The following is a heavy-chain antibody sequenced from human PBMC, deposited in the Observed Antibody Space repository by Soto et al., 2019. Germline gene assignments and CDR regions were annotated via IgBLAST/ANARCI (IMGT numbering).Heavy chain of an antibody. J-gene: IGHJ6*02. CDR3: ARGIKNYYGVDV. CDR2: INPNSGVT. Sequence: ASVKVSCKASGYTFTAYYIHWVRQVPGQGLEWMGWINPNSGVTNYAQKFQGWVTMTRDTSISTAYMELSRLKSDDTAVYYCARGIKNYYGVDVWGQGTTVTVSS. V-gene: IGHV1-2*04. CDR1: GYTFTAYY.